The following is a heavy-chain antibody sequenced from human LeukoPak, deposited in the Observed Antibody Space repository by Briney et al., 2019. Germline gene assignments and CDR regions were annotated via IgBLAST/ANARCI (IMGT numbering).Heavy chain of an antibody. J-gene: IGHJ4*02. Sequence: ASVKVSCKASGYTFTSYGITWVRQAPGQGLEWMGWISPYNGKANYAQKLQGRVTMTTDTSTSTAYMELSSLRSEDTAVYYCARSMEQWLVHLDYWGQGTLVTVSS. V-gene: IGHV1-18*01. D-gene: IGHD6-19*01. CDR2: ISPYNGKA. CDR3: ARSMEQWLVHLDY. CDR1: GYTFTSYG.